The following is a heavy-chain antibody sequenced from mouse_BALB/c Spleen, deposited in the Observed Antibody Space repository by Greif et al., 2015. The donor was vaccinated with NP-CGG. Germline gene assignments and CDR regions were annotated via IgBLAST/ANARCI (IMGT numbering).Heavy chain of an antibody. CDR1: GYTFTSYY. J-gene: IGHJ4*01. D-gene: IGHD1-1*02. CDR2: INPSNGGT. CDR3: TRYGYYAMDY. Sequence: QVQLQQSGAELVKPGASVKLSCKASGYTFTSYYMYWVKQMPGQGLEWIGEINPSNGGTNFNEKFKSKATLTVDKSSSTAYMQLSSLTSEDSAVYYCTRYGYYAMDYWGQGTSVTVSS. V-gene: IGHV1S81*02.